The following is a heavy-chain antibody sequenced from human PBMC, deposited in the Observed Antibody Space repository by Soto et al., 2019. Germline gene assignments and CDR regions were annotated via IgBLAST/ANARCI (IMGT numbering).Heavy chain of an antibody. CDR2: IYYSGST. CDR1: GGSISSYY. V-gene: IGHV4-59*08. CDR3: ARHYNGQKRWSDFLGVAFDI. Sequence: PSETLSLTCTVSGGSISSYYWSWIRPPPGKGLEWIGYIYYSGSTNYNPSLKSRVTISVDTSKNQFSLKLSSVTAADTAVYYCARHYNGQKRWSDFLGVAFDIWGQGTMVTVSS. J-gene: IGHJ3*02. D-gene: IGHD3-10*01.